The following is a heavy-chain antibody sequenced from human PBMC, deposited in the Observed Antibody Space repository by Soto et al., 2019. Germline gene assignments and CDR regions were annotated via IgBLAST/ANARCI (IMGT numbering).Heavy chain of an antibody. J-gene: IGHJ5*02. V-gene: IGHV3-53*01. Sequence: GGSLRLSCAASGFSVTNTYMHWVRQAPGKGLEWVSVISGPGVTYYADSVKGRIALSRDTSQNTMYLHMRNLRADDTAVYYCARTRLQYRALVSWGQGTLVTVSS. CDR1: GFSVTNTY. D-gene: IGHD4-4*01. CDR3: ARTRLQYRALVS. CDR2: ISGPGVT.